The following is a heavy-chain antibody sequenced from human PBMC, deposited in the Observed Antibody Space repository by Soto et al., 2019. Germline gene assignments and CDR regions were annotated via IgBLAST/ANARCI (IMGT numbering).Heavy chain of an antibody. Sequence: QVQLQESGPGLVKPSQTLSLTCTVSGGSISSGGYYWSWIRQHPGKGLEWIGYIYYSGSTYYNPSPKGRITISGDTSKNPVSLKLRSVAAAGTAVYFCARTAHYSRPFRWFGPWGPGTLVTVSS. CDR1: GGSISSGGYY. CDR3: ARTAHYSRPFRWFGP. V-gene: IGHV4-31*03. CDR2: IYYSGST. D-gene: IGHD3-10*01. J-gene: IGHJ5*02.